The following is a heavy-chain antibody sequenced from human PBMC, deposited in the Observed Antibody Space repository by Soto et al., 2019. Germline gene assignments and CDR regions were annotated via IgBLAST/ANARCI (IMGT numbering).Heavy chain of an antibody. CDR1: GFTFSTYA. Sequence: PGGSLRLSCAASGFTFSTYAMHWVRQAPGKGLEWVAITSYDGNNKYYADSVKGRFTISRDNSKNTLFLQMNSLRAEDTAVYYCARDPLYCTSASCSPLIFDYWGQGTRVTVSS. V-gene: IGHV3-30-3*01. CDR3: ARDPLYCTSASCSPLIFDY. D-gene: IGHD2-2*01. J-gene: IGHJ4*02. CDR2: TSYDGNNK.